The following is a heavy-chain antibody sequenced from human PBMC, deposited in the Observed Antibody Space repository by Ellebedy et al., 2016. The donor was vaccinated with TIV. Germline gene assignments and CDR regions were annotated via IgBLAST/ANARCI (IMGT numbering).Heavy chain of an antibody. J-gene: IGHJ4*02. CDR3: AKGESWWDYCDSSGLYNFDY. CDR2: ISGSGGST. D-gene: IGHD3-22*01. V-gene: IGHV3-23*01. CDR1: GFTFSDYA. Sequence: GESLKISCAASGFTFSDYAMGWARQAPGKGLEWVSAISGSGGSTYYADSVKGRFTISRDNSKNTLYLQMNSLRAEDTAVYSCAKGESWWDYCDSSGLYNFDYWGQGTLVTVSS.